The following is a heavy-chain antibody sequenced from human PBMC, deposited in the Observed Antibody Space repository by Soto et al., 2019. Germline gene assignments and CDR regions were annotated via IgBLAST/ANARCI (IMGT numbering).Heavy chain of an antibody. CDR2: IYYSGST. Sequence: PSETLSLTCTVSGGSISSYYWGWIRQPPGKGLEWIGYIYYSGSTNYNPSLKSRVTISVDTSKNQFSLKLSSVTAADTAVYYCARDNGYSYGYTLDHWGQGTLVTVSS. CDR1: GGSISSYY. CDR3: ARDNGYSYGYTLDH. D-gene: IGHD5-18*01. V-gene: IGHV4-59*01. J-gene: IGHJ4*02.